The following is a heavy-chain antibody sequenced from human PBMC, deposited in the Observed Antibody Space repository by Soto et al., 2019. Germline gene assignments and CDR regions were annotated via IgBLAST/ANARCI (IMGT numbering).Heavy chain of an antibody. V-gene: IGHV3-23*01. CDR1: GFTFSSYA. D-gene: IGHD6-13*01. CDR3: AKSPGIAAAGTVSGYYFAY. J-gene: IGHJ4*02. Sequence: GGSLRLSCAASGFTFSSYAMSWVRQAPGKGLEWVSAISGSGGSTYYADSVKGRFTISRDNSKNTLYLQMNSLRAEDTAVYYCAKSPGIAAAGTVSGYYFAYWXQGTLVTVSS. CDR2: ISGSGGST.